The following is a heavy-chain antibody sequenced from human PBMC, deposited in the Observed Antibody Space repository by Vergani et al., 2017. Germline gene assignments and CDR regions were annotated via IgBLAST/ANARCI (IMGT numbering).Heavy chain of an antibody. CDR2: IDPSDSYT. V-gene: IGHV5-10-1*01. Sequence: EVQLVQSGAEVKKPGESLKISCQISGYSFTSYWISWVRQMPGKGLEWMGRIDPSDSYTNYSPSFQGHVTISADKSISTAYLQWSSLKASDTAMYYCARVGWSYYDSSGYYYAPGGWFDPWGQGTLVTVSS. CDR3: ARVGWSYYDSSGYYYAPGGWFDP. CDR1: GYSFTSYW. J-gene: IGHJ5*02. D-gene: IGHD3-22*01.